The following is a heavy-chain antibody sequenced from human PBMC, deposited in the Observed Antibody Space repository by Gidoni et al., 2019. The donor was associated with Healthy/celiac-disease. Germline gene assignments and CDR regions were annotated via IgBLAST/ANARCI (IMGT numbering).Heavy chain of an antibody. CDR2: IIPIFGTA. CDR3: ASWRRVWLKNRVETETLAAAGVAFDI. D-gene: IGHD6-13*01. CDR1: GGTFSSYA. J-gene: IGHJ3*02. Sequence: QVQLVQSGAEVKKPGSSVKVSCKASGGTFSSYAISWVRQAPGQGLEWMGGIIPIFGTANYAQKFQGRVTITADESTSTAYMELSSLRSEDTAVYYCASWRRVWLKNRVETETLAAAGVAFDIWGQGTMVTVSS. V-gene: IGHV1-69*01.